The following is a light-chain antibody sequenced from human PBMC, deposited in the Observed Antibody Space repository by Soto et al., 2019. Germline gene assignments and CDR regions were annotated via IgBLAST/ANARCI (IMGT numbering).Light chain of an antibody. Sequence: EIAITQSLSTLSVSTGERATLSCRASQSVSSNLAWYQQKPGQAPRLLIYGASTRATGIPARFSGSGSGTELTLTISSLQSEDFAVYYCRQYNNWPSLFGPGTKVDI. CDR1: QSVSSN. CDR2: GAS. J-gene: IGKJ3*01. CDR3: RQYNNWPSL. V-gene: IGKV3-15*01.